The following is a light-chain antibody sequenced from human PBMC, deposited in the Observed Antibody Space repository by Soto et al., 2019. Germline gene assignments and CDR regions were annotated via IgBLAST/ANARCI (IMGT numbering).Light chain of an antibody. J-gene: IGLJ3*02. CDR2: ENN. CDR1: SSNIENNY. Sequence: QSVLTQPPSMSAAPGQTVTISCSGSSSNIENNYVSWYQQLPGTAPKLLIYENNNRPSGIPVRFSGSKSGTSATLGITGLQAGDEADYYCGTWDSRLSVWVFGGGTKVTVL. V-gene: IGLV1-51*02. CDR3: GTWDSRLSVWV.